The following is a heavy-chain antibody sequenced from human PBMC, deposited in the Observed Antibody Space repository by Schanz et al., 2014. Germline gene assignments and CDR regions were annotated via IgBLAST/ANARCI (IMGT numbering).Heavy chain of an antibody. Sequence: EVQLVESGGGLVQPGGSLRLSCAASGFSVGNKYMNWVRQAPGKGLEWVSFIYIGGNTYYADSVRGRFTMSRDNSKNTLYLQMNSLRAGDAAVYYCAKDGPGGSGSYSADGGMDVWGQGTTVTVSS. D-gene: IGHD3-10*01. CDR1: GFSVGNKY. J-gene: IGHJ6*02. CDR3: AKDGPGGSGSYSADGGMDV. CDR2: IYIGGNT. V-gene: IGHV3-53*01.